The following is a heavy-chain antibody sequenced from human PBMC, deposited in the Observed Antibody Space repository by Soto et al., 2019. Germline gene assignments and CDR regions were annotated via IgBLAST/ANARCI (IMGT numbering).Heavy chain of an antibody. D-gene: IGHD1-26*01. CDR3: VKEGKMGVEGFDF. V-gene: IGHV3-23*01. Sequence: EMHLLESGGDLVQPGGSLRLSCATSGFTFSDHAMHWVRQAPGEGLEWVSGIRGDLVTTPYADSVKGRFTISRDNSENTLYLQMNSLRAEDTAIYYCVKEGKMGVEGFDFWGQGTLVTVSS. CDR2: IRGDLVTT. J-gene: IGHJ4*02. CDR1: GFTFSDHA.